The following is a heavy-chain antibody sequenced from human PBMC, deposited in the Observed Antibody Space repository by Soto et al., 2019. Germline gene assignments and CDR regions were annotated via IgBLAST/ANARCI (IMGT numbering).Heavy chain of an antibody. Sequence: SETLSLTCAVYGGSFSGYYWTWIRQPPGTGLEWIGEINHSGITNYNPSLKSRVTISVDTSKNQFSLKLTSVTAADTAVYYWARDKITGLFDYWGQGTLVTVSS. CDR2: INHSGIT. CDR1: GGSFSGYY. J-gene: IGHJ4*02. CDR3: ARDKITGLFDY. D-gene: IGHD2-8*02. V-gene: IGHV4-34*01.